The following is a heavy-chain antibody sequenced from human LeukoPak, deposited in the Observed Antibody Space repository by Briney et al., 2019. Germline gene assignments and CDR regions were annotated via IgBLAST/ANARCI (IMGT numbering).Heavy chain of an antibody. D-gene: IGHD1-26*01. CDR1: GYTFTSYG. J-gene: IGHJ4*02. V-gene: IGHV1-18*01. CDR3: ASVEATGASFFDY. CDR2: ISAYNGNT. Sequence: VASVKVSCKASGYTFTSYGISWARQAPGQGLEWMGWISAYNGNTNYAQKLRGRVTMTTDTSTSTAYMELRSLRSDDTAVYYCASVEATGASFFDYWGQGTLVTVSS.